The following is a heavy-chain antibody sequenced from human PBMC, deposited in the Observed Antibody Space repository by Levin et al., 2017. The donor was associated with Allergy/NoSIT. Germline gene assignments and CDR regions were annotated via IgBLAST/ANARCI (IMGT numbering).Heavy chain of an antibody. D-gene: IGHD3-22*01. CDR3: ARDGEYYDSSGYGAHAFDI. V-gene: IGHV3-21*01. Sequence: GGSLRLSCAASGFTFSSYSMNWVRQAPGKGLEWVSSISSSSSYIYYADSVKGRFTISRDNAKNSLYLQMNSLRAEDTAVYYCARDGEYYDSSGYGAHAFDIWGQGTMVTVSS. CDR2: ISSSSSYI. CDR1: GFTFSSYS. J-gene: IGHJ3*02.